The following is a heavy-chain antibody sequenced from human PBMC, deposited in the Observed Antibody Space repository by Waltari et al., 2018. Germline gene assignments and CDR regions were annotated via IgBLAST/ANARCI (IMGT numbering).Heavy chain of an antibody. CDR1: GYFISSGXY. CDR2: IYHSGRT. CDR3: ARELXTXFGDVMIPFGGYEX. Sequence: LQESGPXLAXXSETXSPICDXSGYFISSGXYWAWIRQPPGKGLEGIGSIYHSGRTYXSPSLXGRITLSVDTXKNQFSLKLSSVTAADTXVYYCARELXTXFGDVMIPFGGYEXWGHGATXAVSS. V-gene: IGHV4-38-2*02. D-gene: IGHD3-3*01. J-gene: IGHJ3*02.